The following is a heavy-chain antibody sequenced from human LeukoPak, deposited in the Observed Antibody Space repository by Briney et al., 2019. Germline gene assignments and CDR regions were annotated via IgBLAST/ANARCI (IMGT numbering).Heavy chain of an antibody. Sequence: GASVKVSCRASGYTLTGYFIHWVRQAPGQGLEWMGWINPNSGGTNYPQKFQGRVTMTRDTSISTAYMELSSLRSDDTAVYYCARTGMGGFYNYYYMDVWGKGTTVTVSS. D-gene: IGHD7-27*01. V-gene: IGHV1-2*02. CDR3: ARTGMGGFYNYYYMDV. CDR2: INPNSGGT. J-gene: IGHJ6*03. CDR1: GYTLTGYF.